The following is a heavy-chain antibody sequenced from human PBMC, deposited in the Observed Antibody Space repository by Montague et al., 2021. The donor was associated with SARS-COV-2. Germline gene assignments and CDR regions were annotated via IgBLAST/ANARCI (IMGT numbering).Heavy chain of an antibody. J-gene: IGHJ6*01. CDR2: LDWDDDK. D-gene: IGHD3-9*01. V-gene: IGHV2-70*11. CDR1: GFSLSTSGMC. CDR3: ALTHYDILPGYNYDMDV. Sequence: PALVKPTQTLTLTRSFSGFSLSTSGMCVSWIRQPPGKALEWLARLDWDDDKYYSTSLKTRLTISKDTSKNQVVLTMTNMYPVDTATYYCALTHYDILPGYNYDMDVWGQGTTVTVSS.